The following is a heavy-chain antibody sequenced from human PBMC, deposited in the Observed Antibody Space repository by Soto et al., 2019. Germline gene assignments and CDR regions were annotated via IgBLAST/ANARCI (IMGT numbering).Heavy chain of an antibody. J-gene: IGHJ4*02. CDR1: GFSLSTTPVG. CDR2: IYWDDDR. Sequence: QITLKESGPTLVKPTQTLTLTCTLSGFSLSTTPVGGGWIRQPPGQALEWLALIYWDDDRRYIPSLKNKLTIPKDSPAGQVVLTMTDLDPVDPCTYLRAQITPLDFKGYYFDYWGSGILVTVSS. D-gene: IGHD3-16*01. CDR3: AQITPLDFKGYYFDY. V-gene: IGHV2-5*02.